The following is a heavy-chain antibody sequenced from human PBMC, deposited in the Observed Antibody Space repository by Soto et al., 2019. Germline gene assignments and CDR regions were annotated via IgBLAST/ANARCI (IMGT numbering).Heavy chain of an antibody. D-gene: IGHD3-22*01. J-gene: IGHJ3*02. CDR1: GFTSSSYW. Sequence: EVQLVESGGGLVQPGGSLRLSCAASGFTSSSYWMHWVRQAPGKGLVWVSRISNDGTSTNYADSVKGRFTISRDNAKNTVYLEMNSLRAEDTAVYYCARDWYYYDTRDHFSADAFDIWGQGTTVTVSS. CDR3: ARDWYYYDTRDHFSADAFDI. CDR2: ISNDGTST. V-gene: IGHV3-74*01.